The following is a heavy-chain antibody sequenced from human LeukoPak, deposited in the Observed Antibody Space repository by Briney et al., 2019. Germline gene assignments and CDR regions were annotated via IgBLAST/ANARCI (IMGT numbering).Heavy chain of an antibody. CDR1: GGTFSSYA. Sequence: GASVKVSCKASGGTFSSYAISWVRQAPGQGLEWMGGIIPIFDTANYAQKFQGRVTITTDESTSTAYMELSSLRSEDTAVYYCARGKAARQKYYFDYWGQGTLVTVSS. CDR3: ARGKAARQKYYFDY. CDR2: IIPIFDTA. J-gene: IGHJ4*02. D-gene: IGHD6-6*01. V-gene: IGHV1-69*05.